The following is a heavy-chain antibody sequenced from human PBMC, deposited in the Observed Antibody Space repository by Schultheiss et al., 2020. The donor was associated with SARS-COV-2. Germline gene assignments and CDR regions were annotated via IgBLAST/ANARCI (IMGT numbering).Heavy chain of an antibody. CDR2: LHCSGNT. Sequence: SQTLSLTCTVSGGSISSGDYYWSWIRQPPGKGLECIGSLHCSGNTYCNPSLKSRVSTSADTSKNQFSLKLSSVTAADTAVYYCATRDGRVDYWGQGTLVTVSS. J-gene: IGHJ4*02. D-gene: IGHD5-24*01. CDR1: GGSISSGDYY. V-gene: IGHV4-30-4*01. CDR3: ATRDGRVDY.